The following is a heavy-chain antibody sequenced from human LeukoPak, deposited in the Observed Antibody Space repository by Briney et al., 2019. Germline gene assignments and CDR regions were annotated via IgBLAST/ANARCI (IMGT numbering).Heavy chain of an antibody. D-gene: IGHD2-2*01. CDR2: IKQAASET. CDR3: ARYYCGTSTTCYMFDF. V-gene: IGHV3-7*01. CDR1: GFTFSNYW. J-gene: IGHJ4*02. Sequence: GGSLRLSCAASGFTFSNYWMTWVRQAPGKGLEWVAIIKQAASETYYVGSVKGRFTISRDNAKNSLYLQMSSLRADDTAVYYCARYYCGTSTTCYMFDFWGQGTLVTVSS.